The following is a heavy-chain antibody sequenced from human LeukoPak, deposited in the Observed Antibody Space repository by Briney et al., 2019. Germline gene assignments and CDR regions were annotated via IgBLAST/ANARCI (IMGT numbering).Heavy chain of an antibody. Sequence: GVSLRLSCTASGFTLDNYAMSWFRQAPGKGLEWVGFIRSKIYGGTTEYPASVKGRFTISRDDSKSIAYLQMTSLKSEDTAVYYCVRYSGDADYWGQGTLVTVSS. CDR3: VRYSGDADY. D-gene: IGHD5-12*01. J-gene: IGHJ4*02. V-gene: IGHV3-49*03. CDR2: IRSKIYGGTT. CDR1: GFTLDNYA.